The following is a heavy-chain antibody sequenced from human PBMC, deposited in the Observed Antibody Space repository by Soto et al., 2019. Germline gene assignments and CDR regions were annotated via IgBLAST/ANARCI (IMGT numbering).Heavy chain of an antibody. CDR1: GFTFSSYW. J-gene: IGHJ4*02. CDR3: VRDPCLRRFDH. CDR2: INEDGSEK. V-gene: IGHV3-7*01. Sequence: EVQLVESGGGLVQPGGSLKLSCATSGFTFSSYWMTWVRQAPEKGLEWVANINEDGSEKYYAVSVKGRFTISRDNPKRSVYLQMDSLRAEDTGVYYCVRDPCLRRFDHWGQGSLVIVSS.